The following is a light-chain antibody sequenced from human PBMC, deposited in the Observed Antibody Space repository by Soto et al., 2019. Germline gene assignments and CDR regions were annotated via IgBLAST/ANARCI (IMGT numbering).Light chain of an antibody. CDR2: KAS. Sequence: DIQMTQSPSTLSGSVGDRVTITCRASQTISSWLAWYQQKPGKAPKLLIYKASTLKSGVPSRFSGSGSGTDFTLTISCLQSEDFATYYCQQYNSYSRTFGQGTKVDIK. J-gene: IGKJ1*01. V-gene: IGKV1-5*03. CDR3: QQYNSYSRT. CDR1: QTISSW.